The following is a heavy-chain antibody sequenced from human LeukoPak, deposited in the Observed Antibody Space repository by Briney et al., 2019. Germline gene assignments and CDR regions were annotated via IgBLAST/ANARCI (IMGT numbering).Heavy chain of an antibody. J-gene: IGHJ4*02. V-gene: IGHV3-53*01. D-gene: IGHD1-1*01. CDR2: SYSGGDT. Sequence: PGGSLRLSCAASGFTVSRNYMSWVHQAPGKGLEWVSVSYSGGDTYYPDSVKGRFTVSRDNPKNTVYLQMNSLRAEDTAVYFCARSPVLDRNDWSFADWGQGTLVTVSS. CDR1: GFTVSRNY. CDR3: ARSPVLDRNDWSFAD.